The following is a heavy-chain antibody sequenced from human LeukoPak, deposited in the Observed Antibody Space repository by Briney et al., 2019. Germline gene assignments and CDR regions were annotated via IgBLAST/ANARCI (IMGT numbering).Heavy chain of an antibody. CDR3: ARDTGYCSGGSCYHNYFDF. D-gene: IGHD2-15*01. CDR2: IYYTGST. Sequence: KPSKTLSLTCTVSGGSVSSGSFYWSWIRQTPGKGLEWIGYIYYTGSTNYNPSLKSRVTISVDTSKNQFSLKLSSVTAADTAVYYCARDTGYCSGGSCYHNYFDFWGQGALVTVSS. J-gene: IGHJ4*02. CDR1: GGSVSSGSFY. V-gene: IGHV4-61*01.